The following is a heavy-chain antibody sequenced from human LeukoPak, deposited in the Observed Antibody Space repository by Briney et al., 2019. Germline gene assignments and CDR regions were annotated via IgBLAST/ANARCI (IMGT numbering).Heavy chain of an antibody. Sequence: ASVKVSCKASGYTFTSYYMHWVRQAPGQGLEWMGIINPSGGSTSYAQKSQGRVTMTRDTSTSTVYMELSSLRSEDTAVYYCARDLDSSGRSYGMDVWGKGATVTVSS. V-gene: IGHV1-46*01. CDR3: ARDLDSSGRSYGMDV. D-gene: IGHD6-19*01. CDR2: INPSGGST. CDR1: GYTFTSYY. J-gene: IGHJ6*04.